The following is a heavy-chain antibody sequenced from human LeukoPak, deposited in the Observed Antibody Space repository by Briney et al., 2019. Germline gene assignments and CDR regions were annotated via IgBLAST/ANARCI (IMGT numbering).Heavy chain of an antibody. J-gene: IGHJ4*02. Sequence: ASVKVSCKASGYTFTSYGISWVRQAPGQGLEWMGWNSAYNGNTNYAQKLQGRVTMTTDTSTSTAYMELRSLRSDDTAVYCCARFVGATGFGFYFDYWGQGTLVTVSS. CDR2: NSAYNGNT. V-gene: IGHV1-18*01. CDR1: GYTFTSYG. D-gene: IGHD1-26*01. CDR3: ARFVGATGFGFYFDY.